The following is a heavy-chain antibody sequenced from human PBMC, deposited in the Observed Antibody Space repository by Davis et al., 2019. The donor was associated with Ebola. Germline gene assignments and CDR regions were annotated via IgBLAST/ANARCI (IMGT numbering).Heavy chain of an antibody. CDR2: IVVGSGNT. J-gene: IGHJ4*02. D-gene: IGHD3-16*01. V-gene: IGHV1-58*02. CDR1: GFTFSSSG. CDR3: ARPDTGRTGLGLDC. Sequence: AASVKVSCKASGFTFSSSGMQWVRQARGQRLEWLGGIVVGSGNTNYAQKFQGRVTITADKSTSTAYMELSSLRSEDTAVYYCARPDTGRTGLGLDCWGQGTLVTVSS.